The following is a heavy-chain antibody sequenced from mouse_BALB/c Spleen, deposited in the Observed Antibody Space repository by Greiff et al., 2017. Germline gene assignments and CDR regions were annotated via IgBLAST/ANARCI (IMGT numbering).Heavy chain of an antibody. D-gene: IGHD2-4*01. J-gene: IGHJ4*01. V-gene: IGHV1S137*01. CDR1: GYTFTDYA. CDR3: ARGDYDGFFYAMDY. Sequence: QVHVKQSGAELVRPGVSVKISCKGSGYTFTDYAMHWVKQSHAKSLEWIGVISTYYGDASYNQKFKGKATMTVDKSSSTAYMELARLTSEDSAIYYCARGDYDGFFYAMDYWGQGTSVTVAS. CDR2: ISTYYGDA.